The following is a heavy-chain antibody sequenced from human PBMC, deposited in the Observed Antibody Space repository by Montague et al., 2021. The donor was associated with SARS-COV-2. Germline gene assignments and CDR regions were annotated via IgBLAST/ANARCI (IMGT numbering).Heavy chain of an antibody. CDR2: IFSGSA. D-gene: IGHD3-22*01. CDR1: GGSISSSTYY. V-gene: IGHV4-39*01. Sequence: SETLSLTCAVFGGSISSSTYYWVWIRQPPGKGLEWVGTIFSGSAYYNPSLKSRVTVSVDTSKNQFSLKLSSVTAADTAVYYCATHQSGTMMAYWGQGTLVTVPS. J-gene: IGHJ4*02. CDR3: ATHQSGTMMAY.